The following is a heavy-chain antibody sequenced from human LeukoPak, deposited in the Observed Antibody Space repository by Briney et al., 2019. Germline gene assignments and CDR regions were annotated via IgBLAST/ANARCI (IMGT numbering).Heavy chain of an antibody. CDR2: ISSSSSYI. J-gene: IGHJ4*02. CDR3: AKEAVAVDYFDY. V-gene: IGHV3-21*04. CDR1: GFTFSSYS. Sequence: GGPLRLSCAASGFTFSSYSMNGVRQAPGKGLEWVSSISSSSSYIYYADSVKGRFTISRDNSKNTLYLQMNSLRAEDTAVYYCAKEAVAVDYFDYWGQGTLVTVSS. D-gene: IGHD6-19*01.